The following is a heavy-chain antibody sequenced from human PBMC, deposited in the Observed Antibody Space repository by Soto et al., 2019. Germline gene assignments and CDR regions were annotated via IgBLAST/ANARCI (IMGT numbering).Heavy chain of an antibody. Sequence: EVQLLDSGGGLVQPGGSLRLSCAASGFTFSNYAMTWVRQGPGKGLEWVSGISGSGGRSYYADSVKGRFTISRDNSKSTWYLQMNSLRAEDTAVYYCAKAYFVWSSEQPYYFDYWGQGTLGTVSS. V-gene: IGHV3-23*01. D-gene: IGHD3-16*01. CDR2: ISGSGGRS. CDR3: AKAYFVWSSEQPYYFDY. J-gene: IGHJ4*02. CDR1: GFTFSNYA.